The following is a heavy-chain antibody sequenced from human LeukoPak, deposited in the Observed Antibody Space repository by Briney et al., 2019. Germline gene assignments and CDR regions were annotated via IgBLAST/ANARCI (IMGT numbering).Heavy chain of an antibody. Sequence: GASVKVSCKASGYTFTSYDINWVRQATGQGLEWMGWMNPNSGNTGYAQGFQGRVTMTRNTSISTAYMELGSLRSEDTAVYYCARGPSEGSWFDPWGQGTLVTVSS. CDR1: GYTFTSYD. D-gene: IGHD3-10*01. J-gene: IGHJ5*02. CDR2: MNPNSGNT. CDR3: ARGPSEGSWFDP. V-gene: IGHV1-8*01.